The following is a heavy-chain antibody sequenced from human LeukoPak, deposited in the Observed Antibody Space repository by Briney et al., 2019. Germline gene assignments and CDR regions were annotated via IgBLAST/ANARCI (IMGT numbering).Heavy chain of an antibody. V-gene: IGHV3-48*03. CDR1: GFPVNKYE. CDR3: VRGRLLRSTKYFDY. D-gene: IGHD2-21*02. Sequence: GGSLRLSCGASGFPVNKYEMLWVRQAPGKGLGGVSYIDAGATSTNYADSVWVRFTLSSDNAQTSVHPQMHSLRDEATDLYYCVRGRLLRSTKYFDYWGQGALVTVSS. J-gene: IGHJ4*02. CDR2: IDAGATST.